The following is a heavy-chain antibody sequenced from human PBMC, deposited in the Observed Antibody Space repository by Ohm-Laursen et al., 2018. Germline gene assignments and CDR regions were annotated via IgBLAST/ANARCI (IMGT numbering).Heavy chain of an antibody. Sequence: SLRLSCAASGFTFSGHYMDWVRQAPGKGLEWVGRTRNKANRYTTEFAASVKGRFTSSRDDSKNSLYLQMNSLKTEDTAVYYCARESRPGAPLDYWGQGTLVTVSS. CDR2: TRNKANRYTT. V-gene: IGHV3-72*01. CDR3: ARESRPGAPLDY. D-gene: IGHD1-26*01. J-gene: IGHJ4*02. CDR1: GFTFSGHY.